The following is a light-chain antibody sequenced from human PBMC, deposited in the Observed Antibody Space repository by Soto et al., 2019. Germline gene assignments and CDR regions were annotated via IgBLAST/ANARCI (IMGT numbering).Light chain of an antibody. CDR3: KQYNNWRPWT. CDR1: QSVSSN. V-gene: IGKV3-15*01. Sequence: EIVMPQSPATLSVSPGERATLSCRASQSVSSNLAWYQQKPGQAPRLLIYGASTRATGIPARFSGSGSGTEFTLTISSLQSEDFAVYYCKQYNNWRPWTFGQGTKVEIK. CDR2: GAS. J-gene: IGKJ1*01.